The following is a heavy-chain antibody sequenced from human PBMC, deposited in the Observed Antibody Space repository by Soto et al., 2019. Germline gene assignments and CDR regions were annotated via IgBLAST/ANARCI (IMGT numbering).Heavy chain of an antibody. D-gene: IGHD3-22*01. V-gene: IGHV3-33*01. CDR3: AREVDSGYYPD. CDR1: GFTFSSYG. J-gene: IGHJ4*02. Sequence: QVQLVESGGGVVQPGRSLRLSCAASGFTFSSYGMHWVRQAPGKGLEWVAVIWYDGSNKYYADSMKGRFTISRDNSKNTLYLQMNSLRAEDTAVYYCAREVDSGYYPDWGQGTLVTVSS. CDR2: IWYDGSNK.